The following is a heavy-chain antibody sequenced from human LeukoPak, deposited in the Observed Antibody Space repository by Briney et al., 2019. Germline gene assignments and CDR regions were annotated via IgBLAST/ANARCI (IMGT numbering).Heavy chain of an antibody. V-gene: IGHV3-11*04. J-gene: IGHJ4*02. CDR3: ARGLSYYDFWSGSGD. CDR1: GFTFSDYY. Sequence: KSGGSLRLSCAASGFTFSDYYMSWIRQAPGKGLEWVSYISSSGSTIYYADSVKGRFTISRDNSKNTLYLQMNSLRAEDTAVYYCARGLSYYDFWSGSGDWGQGTLVTVSS. D-gene: IGHD3-3*01. CDR2: ISSSGSTI.